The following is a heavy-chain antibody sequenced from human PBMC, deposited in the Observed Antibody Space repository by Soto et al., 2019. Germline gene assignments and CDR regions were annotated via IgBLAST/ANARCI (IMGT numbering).Heavy chain of an antibody. CDR2: NIPIFGTA. D-gene: IGHD2-21*01. V-gene: IGHV1-69*13. CDR1: GGTFSNFV. J-gene: IGHJ4*02. Sequence: SVKVSCKASGGTFSNFVISWVRQAPGQGLEWMGGNIPIFGTANYAQKFQGRVTIIADESTGTTYMELTSLRSEDTAVYYCARETILVGETTYENYFDYWGQGTLVTVSS. CDR3: ARETILVGETTYENYFDY.